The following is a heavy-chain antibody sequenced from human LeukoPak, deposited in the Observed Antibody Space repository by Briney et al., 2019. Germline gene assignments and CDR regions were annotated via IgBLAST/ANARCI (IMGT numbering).Heavy chain of an antibody. J-gene: IGHJ4*02. Sequence: SQTLSLTCVVSGDSVSSKNGAWNWIRQSPSRGLEWLGRTYYRSKWYNDYAESMEGRMTISQDTSKNQYSLHLNSVTPDDTAVYYCTRDFGTTGWHTFDYWGQGTLVTVSS. D-gene: IGHD6-19*01. CDR1: GDSVSSKNGA. CDR3: TRDFGTTGWHTFDY. CDR2: TYYRSKWYN. V-gene: IGHV6-1*01.